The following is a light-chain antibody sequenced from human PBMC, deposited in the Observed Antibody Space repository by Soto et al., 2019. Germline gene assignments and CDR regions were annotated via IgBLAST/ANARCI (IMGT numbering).Light chain of an antibody. V-gene: IGKV3-20*01. CDR2: GAS. Sequence: EIELTQSPGTLYLSPGERATLSCRASQSVSSSYLAWYQQKPGQAPRLLIYGASSRATGIPDRFSGSGSGTDFTLTISRLEPEDFAVYYCQQCASTPLTFGGGTKVEIK. CDR3: QQCASTPLT. CDR1: QSVSSSY. J-gene: IGKJ4*01.